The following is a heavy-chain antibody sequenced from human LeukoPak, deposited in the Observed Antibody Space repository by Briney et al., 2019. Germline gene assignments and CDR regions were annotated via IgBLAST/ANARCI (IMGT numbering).Heavy chain of an antibody. V-gene: IGHV4-38-2*02. CDR3: ARASHDYGDYSHFDY. Sequence: PSETLSLTCTVSGYSISSNYYWGWIRQPPGKGLEWIGSIYYSGSTYYNPSLKSRVTISVDTSKNQFSLKLSSVTAADTAVYYCARASHDYGDYSHFDYWGQGTLVTVSS. D-gene: IGHD4-17*01. CDR2: IYYSGST. CDR1: GYSISSNYY. J-gene: IGHJ4*02.